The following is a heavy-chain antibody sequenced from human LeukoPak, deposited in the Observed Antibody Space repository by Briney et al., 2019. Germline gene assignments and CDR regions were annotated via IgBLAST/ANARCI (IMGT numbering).Heavy chain of an antibody. CDR3: ARASTTTTIFDS. J-gene: IGHJ4*02. D-gene: IGHD5/OR15-5a*01. CDR2: LYSGGTT. Sequence: GGSLRLSCAASGFTFSSNYMSWVRQAPGEGLEWVSALYSGGTTYYADSVKGRFTISRDNSKNTVYLQMNSLRAEDTAVYYCARASTTTTIFDSWGQGALVTVSS. V-gene: IGHV3-53*01. CDR1: GFTFSSNY.